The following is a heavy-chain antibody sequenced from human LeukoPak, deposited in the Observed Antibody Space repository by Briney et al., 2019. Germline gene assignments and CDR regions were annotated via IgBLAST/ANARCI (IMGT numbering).Heavy chain of an antibody. CDR1: GFTFSSYS. Sequence: GGSLRLSCAASGFTFSSYSMNWVRQAPGKGLEWVSSISSSSSYIYYADSVKGRFTISRDNAKNSLFLQMNSLRDEDTAVYYCARVGASSSWYGSYYYYYMDVWGKGTTVTVFS. V-gene: IGHV3-21*01. J-gene: IGHJ6*03. D-gene: IGHD6-13*01. CDR3: ARVGASSSWYGSYYYYYMDV. CDR2: ISSSSSYI.